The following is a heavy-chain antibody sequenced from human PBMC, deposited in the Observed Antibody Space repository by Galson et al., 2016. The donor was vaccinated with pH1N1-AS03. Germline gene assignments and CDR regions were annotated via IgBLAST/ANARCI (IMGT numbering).Heavy chain of an antibody. CDR2: IQISGNM. CDR1: GDSVKNH. J-gene: IGHJ4*02. CDR3: ARLRSSGDLVFES. D-gene: IGHD3-3*01. Sequence: TLSLTCIVSGDSVKNHWSWVRQPAGKGLEWIGRIQISGNMNYNPSLRSRLTMSVDTSKNQFSLKLTSVTATDTAIYYCARLRSSGDLVFESWGQGTLVVVAS. V-gene: IGHV4-4*07.